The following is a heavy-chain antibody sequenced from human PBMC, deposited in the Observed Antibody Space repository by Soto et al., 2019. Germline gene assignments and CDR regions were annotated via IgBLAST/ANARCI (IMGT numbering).Heavy chain of an antibody. CDR3: ARDVHIVVVPGWFDP. D-gene: IGHD2-2*01. CDR1: GGSISSGDYY. J-gene: IGHJ5*02. Sequence: NPSETLSLTCTVSGGSISSGDYYWSWIRQPPGKGLEWIGYIYYSGSTYYNPSLKSRVTISVDTSKNQFSLKLSSVTAADTAVYYCARDVHIVVVPGWFDPWGQGTLVTVSS. V-gene: IGHV4-30-4*01. CDR2: IYYSGST.